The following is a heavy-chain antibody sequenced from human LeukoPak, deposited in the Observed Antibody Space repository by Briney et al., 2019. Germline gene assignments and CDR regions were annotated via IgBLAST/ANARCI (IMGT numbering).Heavy chain of an antibody. D-gene: IGHD3-16*01. V-gene: IGHV1-18*01. CDR1: GYTFSSYG. Sequence: ASVKVSCKASGYTFSSYGISWVRQAPGQGLEWMGRISGNNDNTNYAQRFQGRVTMTTETSTTTAYMELRSLIANDTAVYYCARDWGSPEVITDDWGPGTLVTVSS. J-gene: IGHJ4*02. CDR2: ISGNNDNT. CDR3: ARDWGSPEVITDD.